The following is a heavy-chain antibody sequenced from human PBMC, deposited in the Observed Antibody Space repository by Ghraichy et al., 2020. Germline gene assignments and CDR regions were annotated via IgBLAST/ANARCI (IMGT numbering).Heavy chain of an antibody. V-gene: IGHV4-31*03. Sequence: SETLSLTCTVSGASVTTDDYCWSGIRHQPGKGLQWIAYICYSGNTYYSPSLEGRVSISLDTPKTQFSLSLRSVTAADTAMYYCAGLKVASVRGVPYFDYWGLGTLVTVSS. CDR1: GASVTTDDYC. D-gene: IGHD3-10*01. CDR3: AGLKVASVRGVPYFDY. CDR2: ICYSGNT. J-gene: IGHJ4*02.